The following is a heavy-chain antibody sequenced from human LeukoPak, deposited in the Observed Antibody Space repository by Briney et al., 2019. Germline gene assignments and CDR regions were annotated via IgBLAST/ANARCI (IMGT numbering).Heavy chain of an antibody. V-gene: IGHV4-39*07. CDR2: IYNSGST. D-gene: IGHD5-18*01. CDR3: ARTTEGGYSYGYFYYYYMDV. J-gene: IGHJ6*03. CDR1: GGSMSSSSYY. Sequence: PSETLSLTCTVSGGSMSSSSYYWGWVRQPPGKGLEWIGSIYNSGSTYYNPSLKSRVTISVDTSKNQFSLKLSSVTAADTAVYYCARTTEGGYSYGYFYYYYMDVWGKGTTVTISS.